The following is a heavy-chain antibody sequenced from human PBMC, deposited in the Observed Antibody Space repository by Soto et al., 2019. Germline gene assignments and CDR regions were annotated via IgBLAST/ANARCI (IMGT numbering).Heavy chain of an antibody. CDR3: ARSQEYSSGWYHSFDP. V-gene: IGHV1-69*01. Sequence: QVQLVQSGAEVKKPGSSVKVSCKASGGTFTNYTLNWVRQAPGQGLEWLGGIVPLFGTTNYSPKFRGRVTMTADESTNTAYMDLSSLRSEDTAFYYCARSQEYSSGWYHSFDPWGQGTLVTVSS. CDR2: IVPLFGTT. J-gene: IGHJ5*02. CDR1: GGTFTNYT. D-gene: IGHD6-19*01.